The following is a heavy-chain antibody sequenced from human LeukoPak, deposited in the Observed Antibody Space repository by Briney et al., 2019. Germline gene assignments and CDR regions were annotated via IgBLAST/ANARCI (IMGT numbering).Heavy chain of an antibody. CDR3: ARAKEDYDYWSAYSEGQYYYMDV. J-gene: IGHJ6*03. CDR2: INIDGTTT. D-gene: IGHD3-3*01. CDR1: GFTFCSYW. Sequence: PGGSLRLSCAASGFTFCSYWMRWVRHAPGKGLVWVSRINIDGTTTKYAGSVRGRFTISRDNPKNTLYLQMNSLRAEDTAVYYCARAKEDYDYWSAYSEGQYYYMDVWGKGTTVTVSS. V-gene: IGHV3-74*03.